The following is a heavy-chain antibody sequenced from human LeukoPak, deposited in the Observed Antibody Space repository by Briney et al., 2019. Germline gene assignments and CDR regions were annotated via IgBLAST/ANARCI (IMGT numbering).Heavy chain of an antibody. V-gene: IGHV3-74*01. CDR1: GFTFSSYW. CDR2: IKTDGSST. Sequence: GGSLRLSCAASGFTFSSYWMHWVRRAPGKGLVWVSRIKTDGSSTSYADSVKGRFTISRDNAKNTLYLQMNNLRAEDTAVYFCARGIVIIPAGVTDYWGQGTLVTVSS. J-gene: IGHJ4*02. CDR3: ARGIVIIPAGVTDY. D-gene: IGHD2-2*01.